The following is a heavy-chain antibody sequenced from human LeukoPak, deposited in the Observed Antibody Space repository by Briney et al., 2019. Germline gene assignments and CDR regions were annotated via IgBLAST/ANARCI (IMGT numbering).Heavy chain of an antibody. CDR3: ARDHLVVPGGYEDLYYGMDV. CDR2: INPNSGGT. J-gene: IGHJ6*02. V-gene: IGHV1-2*02. D-gene: IGHD2-2*01. CDR1: GYTFTAYY. Sequence: ASVKVSCKASGYTFTAYYMHWVRQAPGQGLEWMGWINPNSGGTNYAQKFQGRVTMTRDTSISTANMELSRLRSDDTAVYYCARDHLVVPGGYEDLYYGMDVWGQGTTVTVSS.